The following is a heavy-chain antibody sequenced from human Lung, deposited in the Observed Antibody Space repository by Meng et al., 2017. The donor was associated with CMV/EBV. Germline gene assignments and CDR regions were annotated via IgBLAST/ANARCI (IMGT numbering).Heavy chain of an antibody. V-gene: IGHV3-66*02. Sequence: GESLKISCAVSGFTVSGHHMSWVRQAPGKGLEWVSVIYSGGTTYYADSVKGRFTVSRDNSKNTLYLQMNSLRTEDTAMYYRARWFRQGDYWGQGTLVTVSS. CDR2: IYSGGTT. CDR3: ARWFRQGDY. J-gene: IGHJ4*02. CDR1: GFTVSGHH. D-gene: IGHD3-10*01.